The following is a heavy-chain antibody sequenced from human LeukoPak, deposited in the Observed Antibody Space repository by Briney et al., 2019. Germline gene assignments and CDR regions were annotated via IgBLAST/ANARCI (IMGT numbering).Heavy chain of an antibody. CDR2: IKSKTDGGTT. CDR1: GFTFSNAW. Sequence: GGSLRLSCAASGFTFSNAWMSWVRQAPGKGLEWVGRIKSKTDGGTTDYAAPVKGRFTISREDSKNTLYLQMNSLKTEATAVYYCTTGRAEVGVYAHWGQGTLVTVSS. V-gene: IGHV3-15*01. CDR3: TTGRAEVGVYAH. J-gene: IGHJ4*02. D-gene: IGHD1-26*01.